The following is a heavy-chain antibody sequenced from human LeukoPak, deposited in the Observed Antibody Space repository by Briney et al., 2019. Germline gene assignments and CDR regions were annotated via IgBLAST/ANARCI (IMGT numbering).Heavy chain of an antibody. CDR1: GFTFSGSA. CDR3: TLTYSSSSPYYYYMDV. D-gene: IGHD6-6*01. V-gene: IGHV3-73*01. CDR2: IRSKANSYAT. Sequence: PGRSLRLSCAASGFTFSGSAMHWVRQASGKGLEWVGRIRSKANSYATAYAASVKGRFTISRDDSKNTAYLQVNSLKTEDTAVYYCTLTYSSSSPYYYYMDVWGKGTTVTVSS. J-gene: IGHJ6*03.